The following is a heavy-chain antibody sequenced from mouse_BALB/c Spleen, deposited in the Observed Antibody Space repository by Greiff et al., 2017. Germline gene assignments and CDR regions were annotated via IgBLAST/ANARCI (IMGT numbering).Heavy chain of an antibody. Sequence: EVQLQESGTVLARPGASVKMSCKASGYTFTSYWMHWVKQRPGQGLEWIGAIYPGNSDTSYNQKFKGKAKLTAVTSTSTAYMELSSLTNEDSAVYYGTRGDFWYDGGDAMDYWGQGTSVTVSS. D-gene: IGHD1-1*02. CDR1: GYTFTSYW. CDR2: IYPGNSDT. CDR3: TRGDFWYDGGDAMDY. V-gene: IGHV1-5*01. J-gene: IGHJ4*01.